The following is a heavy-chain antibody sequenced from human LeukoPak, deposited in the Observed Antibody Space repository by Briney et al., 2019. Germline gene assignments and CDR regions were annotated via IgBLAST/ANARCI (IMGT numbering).Heavy chain of an antibody. V-gene: IGHV3-64D*06. CDR2: ISGNGGST. CDR1: GFTLSSYA. D-gene: IGHD2-21*02. J-gene: IGHJ4*02. Sequence: PPGGSLRLSCAASGFTLSSYAMHWVRQAPGKGLEYVSAISGNGGSTYYADSVKGRFTISRDNSMNTLYLQMSSLRAEDTAVYYCVKDRSRGGDGEARFDYWGQGTLVTVSS. CDR3: VKDRSRGGDGEARFDY.